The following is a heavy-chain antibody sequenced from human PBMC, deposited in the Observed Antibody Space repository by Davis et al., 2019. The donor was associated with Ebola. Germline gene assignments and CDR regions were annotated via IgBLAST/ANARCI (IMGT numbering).Heavy chain of an antibody. CDR2: ISYDGSNK. V-gene: IGHV3-30-3*01. CDR3: AKETNWKGGGIIDY. D-gene: IGHD1-20*01. CDR1: GFTFGSYA. J-gene: IGHJ4*02. Sequence: PGGSLRLSCAASGFTFGSYAMHWVRQAPGKGLEWVAVISYDGSNKYYADSVKGRFTISRDNSKNTLYLQMNSLRAEDTAVYYCAKETNWKGGGIIDYWGQGTLVTVSS.